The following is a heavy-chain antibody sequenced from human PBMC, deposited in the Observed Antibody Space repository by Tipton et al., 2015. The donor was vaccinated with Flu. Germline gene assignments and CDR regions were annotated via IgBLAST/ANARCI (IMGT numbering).Heavy chain of an antibody. D-gene: IGHD3-22*01. V-gene: IGHV3-23*01. J-gene: IGHJ4*02. CDR1: GFTFSSYA. Sequence: SLRLSCAASGFTFSSYAMSWVRQAPGKGLEWVSAISGSGGSTYYADSVKGRFTISRDNSKSTLYLQMNSLRAEDTAVYYCARHYDYYDSSGYFDYWGQGTLVTVSS. CDR2: ISGSGGST. CDR3: ARHYDYYDSSGYFDY.